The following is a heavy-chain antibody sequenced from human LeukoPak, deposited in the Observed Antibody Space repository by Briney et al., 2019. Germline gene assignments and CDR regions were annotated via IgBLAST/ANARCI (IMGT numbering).Heavy chain of an antibody. D-gene: IGHD4-17*01. Sequence: SETLSLTCTVSGGSVSSGSYYWSWIRQPPGTGLEWIGYIYYSGSTNYNPSLKSRVTISVDTSKNQFSLKLSSVTAADTAVYYCARAHPDDYGDYPPDYWGQGTLVTVSS. CDR1: GGSVSSGSYY. J-gene: IGHJ4*02. CDR2: IYYSGST. V-gene: IGHV4-61*01. CDR3: ARAHPDDYGDYPPDY.